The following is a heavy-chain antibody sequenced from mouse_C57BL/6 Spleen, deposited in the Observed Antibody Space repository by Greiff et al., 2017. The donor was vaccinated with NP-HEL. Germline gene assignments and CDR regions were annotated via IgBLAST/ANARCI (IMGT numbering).Heavy chain of an antibody. V-gene: IGHV1-64*01. Sequence: QVQLQQPGAELVKPGASVKLSCKASGYTFTSYWMHWVKQRPGQGLEWIGMIHPNSGSTNYNEKFKSKATLTVDKSSSTAYMQLSSLTSEDSAVYYCSRAYGSSPYFDYWGQGTTLTVSS. D-gene: IGHD1-1*01. J-gene: IGHJ2*01. CDR1: GYTFTSYW. CDR2: IHPNSGST. CDR3: SRAYGSSPYFDY.